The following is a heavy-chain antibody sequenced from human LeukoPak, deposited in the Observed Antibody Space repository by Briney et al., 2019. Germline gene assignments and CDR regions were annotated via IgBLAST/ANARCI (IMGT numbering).Heavy chain of an antibody. CDR3: ARGGAAGIGFWFDP. Sequence: GRSLRLSCAASGLTFSRNAMHWVRQAPGKGLEWVAVISYDGRNKYYADSVKGRFTISRDTSKSTLDLQMNSLRSEDTAVYYCARGGAAGIGFWFDPWGQGTLVTVSS. J-gene: IGHJ5*02. V-gene: IGHV3-30*04. CDR1: GLTFSRNA. CDR2: ISYDGRNK. D-gene: IGHD6-13*01.